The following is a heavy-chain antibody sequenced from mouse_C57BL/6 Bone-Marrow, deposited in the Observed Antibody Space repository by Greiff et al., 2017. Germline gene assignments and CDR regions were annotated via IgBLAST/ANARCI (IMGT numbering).Heavy chain of an antibody. CDR3: TYYYGNENY. CDR2: IDPENGDT. Sequence: VQLQQSGAELVRPGASVKLSCTASGFNIKDDYMHWVKQRPEQGLEWIGWIDPENGDTEYASKFQGKATITADISSNTAYLQLSSLTSEDTAVYYCTYYYGNENYWGQGTTLTVSS. J-gene: IGHJ2*01. V-gene: IGHV14-4*01. CDR1: GFNIKDDY. D-gene: IGHD2-1*01.